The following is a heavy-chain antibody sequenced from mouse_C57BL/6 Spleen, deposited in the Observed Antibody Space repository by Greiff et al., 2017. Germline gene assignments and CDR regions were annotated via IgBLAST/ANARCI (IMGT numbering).Heavy chain of an antibody. CDR3: ERDNYFDY. V-gene: IGHV5-4*01. Sequence: DVKLVESGGGLVKPGGSLKLSCAASGFTFSSYAMSWVRQTPEKRLEWVATISDGGSYTYYPDNVKGRFTISRDNAKNNLYLQMSHLKSEDTAMYYCERDNYFDYWGQGTTLTVSS. J-gene: IGHJ2*01. CDR2: ISDGGSYT. CDR1: GFTFSSYA.